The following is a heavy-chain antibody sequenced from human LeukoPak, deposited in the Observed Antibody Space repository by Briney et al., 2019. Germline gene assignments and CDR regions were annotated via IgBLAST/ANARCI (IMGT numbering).Heavy chain of an antibody. J-gene: IGHJ4*02. Sequence: SETLSLTCTVSGGSISSSSYYWGWIRQPPGKGLEWIGSIYYSGSTYYNPSLKSRVTISVDTSKNQFSLKLSSVTAADTAVYYCARQGDGPTDYWGQGTLVTVSS. CDR3: ARQGDGPTDY. V-gene: IGHV4-39*01. CDR2: IYYSGST. CDR1: GGSISSSSYY. D-gene: IGHD5-24*01.